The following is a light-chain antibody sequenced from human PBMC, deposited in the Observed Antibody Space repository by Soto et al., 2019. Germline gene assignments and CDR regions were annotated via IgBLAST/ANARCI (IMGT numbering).Light chain of an antibody. V-gene: IGKV3-20*01. CDR3: QQRF. J-gene: IGKJ3*01. CDR1: QSLSSNS. CDR2: GAS. Sequence: EIVLTQSPGTLSLSPGEGAALSCRASQSLSSNSLAWYQHKPGQAPRRLIYGASSKATGVPDRFYGTGSGTEFTLTISSLEPEDFAFYYCQQRFFGPGTKVDIK.